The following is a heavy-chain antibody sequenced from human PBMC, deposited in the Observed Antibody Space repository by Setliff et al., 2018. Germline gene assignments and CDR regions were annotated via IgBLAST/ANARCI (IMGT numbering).Heavy chain of an antibody. V-gene: IGHV3-30*07. CDR3: VRALAYYYMDV. CDR2: ISYDGSYS. CDR1: GFTFSSYA. J-gene: IGHJ6*03. Sequence: PGGSLRLSCAASGFTFSSYAMHWVRQAPGKGLEWVAVISYDGSYSYYADSVKGRFTISRDNAKNSLYLQMNSLRAEDTAIYYCVRALAYYYMDVWGKGTTVTVSS.